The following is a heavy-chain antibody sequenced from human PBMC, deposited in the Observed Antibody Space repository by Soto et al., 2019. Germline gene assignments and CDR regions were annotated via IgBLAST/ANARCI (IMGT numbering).Heavy chain of an antibody. V-gene: IGHV5-51*01. CDR1: GYSFTSYW. J-gene: IGHJ4*02. D-gene: IGHD4-17*01. CDR3: ASTEDDYGTYFDY. Sequence: GESLKISCKGSGYSFTSYWIGWVRQMPGKGLEWMGIIYPGDSDTRYSPSFQGQATISADKSISTAYLQWSSLKASDTAMYYCASTEDDYGTYFDYWGQGTLVTVSS. CDR2: IYPGDSDT.